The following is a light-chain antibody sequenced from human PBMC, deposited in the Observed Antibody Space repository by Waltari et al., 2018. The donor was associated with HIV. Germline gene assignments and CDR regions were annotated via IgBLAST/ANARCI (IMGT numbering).Light chain of an antibody. J-gene: IGLJ2*01. CDR2: EGS. CDR3: CSYAGSSTLEV. V-gene: IGLV2-23*01. CDR1: SSDVGSYNL. Sequence: QSALTQPASVSGSPGPSITISCTGTSSDVGSYNLVSCYQQHPGKAPKLMIYEGSKRPSGVSNRFSGSKSGNTASLTISGLQAEDEADYYCCSYAGSSTLEVFGGGTKLTVL.